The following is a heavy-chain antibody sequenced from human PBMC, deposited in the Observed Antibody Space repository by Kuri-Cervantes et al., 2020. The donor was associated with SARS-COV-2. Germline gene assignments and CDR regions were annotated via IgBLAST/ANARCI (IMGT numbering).Heavy chain of an antibody. CDR3: ARGGFLTGYRGTRGAFDI. J-gene: IGHJ3*02. Sequence: GSLRLSCAVSGYSISSGYYWGWIRQPPGKGLEWIGEINHSGSTNYNPSLKSRVTISVDTSKNQFSLKLSSVTAADTAVYCCARGGFLTGYRGTRGAFDIWGQGTMVTVSS. CDR1: GYSISSGYY. CDR2: INHSGST. V-gene: IGHV4-38-2*01. D-gene: IGHD3-9*01.